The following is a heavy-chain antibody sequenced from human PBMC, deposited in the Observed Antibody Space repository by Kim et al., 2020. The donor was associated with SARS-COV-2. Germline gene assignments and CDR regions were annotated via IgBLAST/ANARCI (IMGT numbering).Heavy chain of an antibody. CDR2: ISWNSGSI. CDR1: GFTFDDYA. Sequence: GGSLRLSCAASGFTFDDYAMHWVRQAPGKGLEWVSGISWNSGSIGYADSVKGRFTISRDNAKNSLYLQMNSLRAEDTALYYCAKDILDGAAAGTDAFDIWGQGTMVTVSS. V-gene: IGHV3-9*01. CDR3: AKDILDGAAAGTDAFDI. J-gene: IGHJ3*02. D-gene: IGHD6-13*01.